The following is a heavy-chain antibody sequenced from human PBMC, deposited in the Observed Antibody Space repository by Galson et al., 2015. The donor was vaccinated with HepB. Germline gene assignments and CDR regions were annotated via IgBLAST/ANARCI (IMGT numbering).Heavy chain of an antibody. CDR2: IKQNGGEE. CDR1: GFTFSNYW. CDR3: ARKNSLAGSTYFDY. V-gene: IGHV3-7*03. J-gene: IGHJ4*02. Sequence: SLRLSCAASGFTFSNYWMTWVRQAPGKALEWVANIKQNGGEEYYIDSVKGRFAISRDNAKNSLFLQMNGLRAEDTAVYYCARKNSLAGSTYFDYRGQGTLVTVSS. D-gene: IGHD6-19*01.